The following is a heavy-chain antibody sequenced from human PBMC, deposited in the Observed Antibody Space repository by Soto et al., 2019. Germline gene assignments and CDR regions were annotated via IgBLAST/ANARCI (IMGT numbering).Heavy chain of an antibody. CDR1: GGSISSYH. D-gene: IGHD2-15*01. CDR3: ARVRGYCSGGSCRHRGSWFDP. Sequence: SETLSLTCTVSGGSISSYHWRWIRQPPGKGLEWIGYIYYSGSTNYNPSLKSRVTISVDTSKNQFSLKLSSVTAADTAVYYCARVRGYCSGGSCRHRGSWFDPWGQGTLVTVSS. CDR2: IYYSGST. V-gene: IGHV4-59*01. J-gene: IGHJ5*02.